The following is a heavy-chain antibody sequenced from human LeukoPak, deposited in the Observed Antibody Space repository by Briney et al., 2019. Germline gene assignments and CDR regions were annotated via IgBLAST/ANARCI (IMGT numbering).Heavy chain of an antibody. D-gene: IGHD3-10*01. J-gene: IGHJ4*02. Sequence: SETLSLTYSVSGYSISSGYYWGWIRQPPGKGLEWIGSIYHSGSTYYNPSLKSRVTISVDTSKNQFSLKLSSVTAADTAVYYCARHVRPITMVRGVIIRGFDYWGQGTLVTVSS. V-gene: IGHV4-38-2*02. CDR1: GYSISSGYY. CDR3: ARHVRPITMVRGVIIRGFDY. CDR2: IYHSGST.